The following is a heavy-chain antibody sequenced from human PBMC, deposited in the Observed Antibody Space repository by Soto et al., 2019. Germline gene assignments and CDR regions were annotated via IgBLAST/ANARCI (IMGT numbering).Heavy chain of an antibody. J-gene: IGHJ5*02. CDR1: GFTFGTTD. D-gene: IGHD3-10*01. CDR3: VKNSGWFNT. V-gene: IGHV3-23*01. CDR2: IDGSGGIT. Sequence: CAASGFTFGTTDMSWVRQAPGEGLEWVSTIDGSGGITYYADSVKGRFTISRDNSRNTVYLQMNSLRGDDTALYYCVKNSGWFNTWGQGALVTVSS.